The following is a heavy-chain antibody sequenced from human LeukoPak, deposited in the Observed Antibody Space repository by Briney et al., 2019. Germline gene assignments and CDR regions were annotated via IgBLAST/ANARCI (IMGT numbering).Heavy chain of an antibody. CDR1: GYTFTGYY. J-gene: IGHJ6*03. V-gene: IGHV1-2*02. CDR2: INPNSGGT. D-gene: IGHD6-13*01. Sequence: ASVKVSCKASGYTFTGYYMHWVRQAPGQGLEWMGWINPNSGGTNYAQKFQGRVTMTRDTSINTAYMELSRLRSDDTAVYYCAKAAAGSQHSYYYYYYLDVWGTGTTVTISS. CDR3: AKAAAGSQHSYYYYYYLDV.